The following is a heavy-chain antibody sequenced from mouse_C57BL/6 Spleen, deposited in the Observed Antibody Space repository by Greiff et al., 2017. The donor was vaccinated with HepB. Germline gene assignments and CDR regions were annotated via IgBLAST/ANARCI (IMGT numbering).Heavy chain of an antibody. CDR2: IDPEDGET. CDR3: ARLFDYDGSSDY. D-gene: IGHD2-4*01. Sequence: VQLQQSGAELVKPGASVKLSCTASGFNIKDYYMHWVKQRTEQGLEWIGRIDPEDGETKYAPKFQGKATMTADTSSNTAYLQLSSLTSEDTAVYYCARLFDYDGSSDYWGQGTTLTVSS. V-gene: IGHV14-2*01. J-gene: IGHJ2*01. CDR1: GFNIKDYY.